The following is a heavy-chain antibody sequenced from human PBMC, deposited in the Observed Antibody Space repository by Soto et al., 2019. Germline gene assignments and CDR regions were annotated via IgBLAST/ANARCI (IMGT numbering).Heavy chain of an antibody. D-gene: IGHD2-2*01. V-gene: IGHV1-69*12. CDR2: IIPIFGTA. CDR1: GGTFSSYA. J-gene: IGHJ6*02. Sequence: QVQLVQSGAEVKKPGSSVKVSCKASGGTFSSYAISWVRQAPGQGLEWMGGIIPIFGTANYAQKFQGRVTITADESTSTAYLELSSLRSEDTAVYYFVRDRTLDPAASTILYYYYGMDVWGQGTTVTVS. CDR3: VRDRTLDPAASTILYYYYGMDV.